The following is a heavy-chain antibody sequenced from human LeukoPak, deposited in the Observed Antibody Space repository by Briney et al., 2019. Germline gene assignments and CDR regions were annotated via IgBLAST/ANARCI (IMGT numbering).Heavy chain of an antibody. D-gene: IGHD3-10*01. J-gene: IGHJ4*02. Sequence: SETLSLTCTVSGGSISSGGYYWTWIRQHPGKGLEWIGFTHNSGSTYYNPSLKSRVTISLDTSKNQFSLNLSSVTAADTAVYYCAVYYYGPWGQGTLVTVSS. CDR1: GGSISSGGYY. CDR3: AVYYYGP. V-gene: IGHV4-31*03. CDR2: THNSGST.